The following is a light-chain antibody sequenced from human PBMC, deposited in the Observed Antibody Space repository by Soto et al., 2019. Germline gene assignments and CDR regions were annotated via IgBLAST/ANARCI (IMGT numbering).Light chain of an antibody. CDR2: EVT. CDR1: SSDVGGYNY. J-gene: IGLJ3*02. CDR3: SSYRSSSSWV. Sequence: QSALTQPASVSGSPGQSITISCTGTSSDVGGYNYVSWYQQHPGKAPKLMICEVTNRPSGVSNRFSGSRSGNTASLTISGLQAEDEADYYCSSYRSSSSWVFGGGTQLTVL. V-gene: IGLV2-14*01.